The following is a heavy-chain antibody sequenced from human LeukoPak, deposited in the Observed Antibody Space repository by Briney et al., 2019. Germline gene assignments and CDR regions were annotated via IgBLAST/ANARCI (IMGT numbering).Heavy chain of an antibody. D-gene: IGHD2-15*01. J-gene: IGHJ4*02. CDR3: ARVHPTLGYYFDY. Sequence: GASVKVSCKASGYTFTGYYMHWVRQAPGQGLEWMGWINPNSGGTNYAQKFQGRVTMTRDTSISTAYMELSRLRSDDTAVYYCARVHPTLGYYFDYWGQGTLVTVSS. V-gene: IGHV1-2*02. CDR1: GYTFTGYY. CDR2: INPNSGGT.